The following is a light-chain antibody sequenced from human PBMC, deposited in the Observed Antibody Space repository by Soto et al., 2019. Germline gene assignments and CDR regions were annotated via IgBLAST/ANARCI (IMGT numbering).Light chain of an antibody. Sequence: QSALTQPASVSGSPGQSITISCTGTSSDIGDSNFVSWYQQHPGKAPKLIIFEVSTRPSGVSNRFSGSKSGNTASLTISGLQAEDEADYYCSSYTSSSTLVVFGGGTKLTVL. V-gene: IGLV2-14*01. CDR1: SSDIGDSNF. J-gene: IGLJ2*01. CDR2: EVS. CDR3: SSYTSSSTLVV.